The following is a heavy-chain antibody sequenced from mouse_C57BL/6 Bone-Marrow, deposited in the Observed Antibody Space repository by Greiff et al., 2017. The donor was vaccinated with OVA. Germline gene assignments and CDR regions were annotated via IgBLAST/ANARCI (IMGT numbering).Heavy chain of an antibody. CDR2: ISYSGST. J-gene: IGHJ2*01. D-gene: IGHD4-1*02. CDR3: ARFNWDYYFDY. V-gene: IGHV3-8*01. CDR1: GYSITSDY. Sequence: EVKLMESGPGLAKPSQTLSLTCSVTGYSITSDYWNWLRKFPGNKLEYMGYISYSGSTYYNPSLKSRISITRDTSKNQYYLQLNSVTTEDTATYYCARFNWDYYFDYWGQGTTLTVSS.